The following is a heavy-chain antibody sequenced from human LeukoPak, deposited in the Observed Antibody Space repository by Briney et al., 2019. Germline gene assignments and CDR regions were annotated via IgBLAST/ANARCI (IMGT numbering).Heavy chain of an antibody. J-gene: IGHJ4*02. CDR2: ISSYNGKT. Sequence: ASVKVSCKASGYTFTMNGISWVRQAPGQGLEWMGWISSYNGKTNYAQRLQGRVTMTTDTSTSTAYMELRSLRSDDTAVYYCAREGAEQQWLVVAFYYFDLWGQGTLVTVSP. D-gene: IGHD6-19*01. V-gene: IGHV1-18*01. CDR3: AREGAEQQWLVVAFYYFDL. CDR1: GYTFTMNG.